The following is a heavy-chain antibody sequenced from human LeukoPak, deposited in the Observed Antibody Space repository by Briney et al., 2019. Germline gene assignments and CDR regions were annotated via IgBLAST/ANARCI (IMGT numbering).Heavy chain of an antibody. CDR1: GYSISSGYY. V-gene: IGHV4-38-2*02. CDR2: IYHSGST. CDR3: ARANPKGYCSSTSCYAHWFDP. Sequence: SETLSLTCTVSGYSISSGYYWGWIRPPPGKGLEWIGSIYHSGSTYYNPSLKSRVTISVDTAKNQFSLKLSSVTAADTAVYYCARANPKGYCSSTSCYAHWFDPWGQGTLVTVSS. D-gene: IGHD2-2*01. J-gene: IGHJ5*02.